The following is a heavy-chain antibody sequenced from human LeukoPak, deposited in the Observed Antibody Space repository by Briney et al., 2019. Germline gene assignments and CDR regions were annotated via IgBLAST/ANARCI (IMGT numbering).Heavy chain of an antibody. V-gene: IGHV1-69*05. Sequence: EASVKVSYKASGGTFSSYAISWVRQAPGQGLEWMGGIIPIFGTANYAQKFQGRVTITTDESTSTAYMELSSLRSEDTAVYYCATRPDIAATGPGWFDPWGQGTLVTVSS. J-gene: IGHJ5*02. D-gene: IGHD6-13*01. CDR2: IIPIFGTA. CDR1: GGTFSSYA. CDR3: ATRPDIAATGPGWFDP.